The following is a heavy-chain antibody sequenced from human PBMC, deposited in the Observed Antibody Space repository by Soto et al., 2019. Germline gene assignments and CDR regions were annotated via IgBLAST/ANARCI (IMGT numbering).Heavy chain of an antibody. Sequence: SETLSLTCTVSGGSISSSSYYWGWIRQPPGKGLEWIGSIYYSGSTYYNPSLKSRVTISVDTSKNQFSLKLSSVTAADTAVYYCARTSYYDVLTGYLFDYWGQGTLVTVSS. CDR3: ARTSYYDVLTGYLFDY. CDR2: IYYSGST. CDR1: GGSISSSSYY. V-gene: IGHV4-39*01. D-gene: IGHD3-9*01. J-gene: IGHJ4*02.